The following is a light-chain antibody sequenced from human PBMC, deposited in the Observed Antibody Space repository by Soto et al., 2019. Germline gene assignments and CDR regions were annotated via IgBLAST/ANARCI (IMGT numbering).Light chain of an antibody. CDR3: MQALQTPRT. Sequence: DIVMTQSPLSLPVTPGEPASISCGSSQTLLHSNGYNYLDWYLQKPGQSPRLLIYLGSNRASGVPDRFSGRGSGTDFTLKISIVEAEDVGVDYCMQALQTPRTFGQGTKLELK. V-gene: IGKV2-28*01. CDR2: LGS. J-gene: IGKJ2*02. CDR1: QTLLHSNGYNY.